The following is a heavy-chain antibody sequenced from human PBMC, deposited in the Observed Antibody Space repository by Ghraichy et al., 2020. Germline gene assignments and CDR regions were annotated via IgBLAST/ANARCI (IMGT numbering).Heavy chain of an antibody. CDR2: IHTDGNIT. CDR3: AGSLSWGSPYAAGRLDAFDM. Sequence: GGSLRLSCAASGFTFTNYWIHWVRQPPGKGLMWVSRIHTDGNITNYADSVKGRFIMSRDNARNTLYLQMNSLRAEDTGVYYCAGSLSWGSPYAAGRLDAFDMWGQGTIVSVSS. V-gene: IGHV3-74*01. CDR1: GFTFTNYW. J-gene: IGHJ3*02. D-gene: IGHD3-10*01.